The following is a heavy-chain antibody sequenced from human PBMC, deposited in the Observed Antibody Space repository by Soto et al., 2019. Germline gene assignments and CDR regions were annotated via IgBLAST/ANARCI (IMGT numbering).Heavy chain of an antibody. CDR1: AFTFGSYA. D-gene: IGHD6-6*01. V-gene: IGHV3-23*01. CDR2: ISGDGGTI. J-gene: IGHJ4*02. Sequence: EVQLLESGGGLVQPGGSLRLSCAASAFTFGSYAMSWVRQTPGKGVEWVSAISGDGGTIYYADSVKGRFTISRDNSKNTLYLQMDSLRAEDTAVYYCAKGYSSSSRFDYWGQGTLVTVSS. CDR3: AKGYSSSSRFDY.